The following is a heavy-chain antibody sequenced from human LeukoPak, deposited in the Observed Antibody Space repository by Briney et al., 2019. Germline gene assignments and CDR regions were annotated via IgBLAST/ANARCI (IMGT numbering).Heavy chain of an antibody. J-gene: IGHJ4*02. D-gene: IGHD2-2*01. CDR2: INHSGST. CDR3: ARRRRSSTSCSDFDY. CDR1: GGSFSGYY. Sequence: SETLSLTCAVYGGSFSGYYWSWIRQPPGKGLEWIGEINHSGSTNYNPSLKSRVTISVDTSKNQFSLKLSSVTAADTAVYYCARRRRSSTSCSDFDYWGQRTLVTVSS. V-gene: IGHV4-34*01.